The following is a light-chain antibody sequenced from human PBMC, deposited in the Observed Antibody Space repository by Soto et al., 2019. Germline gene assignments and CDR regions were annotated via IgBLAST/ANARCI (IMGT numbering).Light chain of an antibody. CDR1: QDISNH. CDR2: SAS. CDR3: QKYNSALT. V-gene: IGKV1-27*01. J-gene: IGKJ5*01. Sequence: DIQMTQSPSSLSASVGDRITITCRASQDISNHLAWYQQKPGKVPKLLTYSASTLQSGVPSRFSGSGSGTDLTVTISSLQPEDVATYFCQKYNSALTFGQGTRLEIK.